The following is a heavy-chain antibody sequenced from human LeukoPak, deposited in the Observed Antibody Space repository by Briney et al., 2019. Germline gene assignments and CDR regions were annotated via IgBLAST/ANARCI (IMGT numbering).Heavy chain of an antibody. V-gene: IGHV1-2*02. Sequence: GASVKVSCKTSGYTFTGYYIHWVRQAPGQGLEWMGWINPNSGGTNYAQKFQGRVTMTRDTSISTAYMELSRLTSDDTAVYYCARDVASSGWYGCVDYRGQGTLVTVSS. CDR3: ARDVASSGWYGCVDY. J-gene: IGHJ4*02. D-gene: IGHD6-19*01. CDR2: INPNSGGT. CDR1: GYTFTGYY.